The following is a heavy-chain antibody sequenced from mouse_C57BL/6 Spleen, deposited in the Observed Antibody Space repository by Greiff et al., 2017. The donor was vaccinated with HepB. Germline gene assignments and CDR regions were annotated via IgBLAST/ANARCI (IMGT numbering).Heavy chain of an antibody. CDR3: ARRESLGGFDY. Sequence: VQLQQSGAELVKPGASVKLSCKASGYTFTSYWMHWVKQRPGQGLEWIGMIHPNSGSTNYNEKFKSKATLTVDKSSSTAYMQLSSLTSEDSAVYYCARRESLGGFDYWGQGTTLTVSS. CDR2: IHPNSGST. CDR1: GYTFTSYW. J-gene: IGHJ2*01. V-gene: IGHV1-64*01. D-gene: IGHD4-1*01.